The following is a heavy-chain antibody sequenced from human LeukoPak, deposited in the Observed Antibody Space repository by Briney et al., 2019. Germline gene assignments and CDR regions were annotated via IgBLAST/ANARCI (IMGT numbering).Heavy chain of an antibody. CDR3: ARSARQSYYYYYYMDV. V-gene: IGHV4-34*01. CDR1: GGSFSSYY. Sequence: SETLSLICAVYGGSFSSYYWSWIRQPPGKGLEWIGEINHSGSTNYNPSLKSRVTISVDTSKNQFSLKLSSVTAADTAVYYCARSARQSYYYYYYMDVWGKGTTVTVSS. CDR2: INHSGST. D-gene: IGHD6-6*01. J-gene: IGHJ6*03.